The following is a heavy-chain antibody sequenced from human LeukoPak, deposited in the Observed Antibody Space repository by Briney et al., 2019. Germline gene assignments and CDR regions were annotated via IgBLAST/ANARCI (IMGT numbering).Heavy chain of an antibody. CDR3: AKEMATMNAFDI. Sequence: GGSLRLSCAASGFTVSSNYMSWVRQAPGKGLEWVSVIYSGGTTDYKDSVKDRFIISRDNSKNTLYLQLNSLRAEDTAVYYCAKEMATMNAFDIWGQGTMVTVSS. V-gene: IGHV3-66*01. CDR2: IYSGGTT. J-gene: IGHJ3*02. D-gene: IGHD5-24*01. CDR1: GFTVSSNY.